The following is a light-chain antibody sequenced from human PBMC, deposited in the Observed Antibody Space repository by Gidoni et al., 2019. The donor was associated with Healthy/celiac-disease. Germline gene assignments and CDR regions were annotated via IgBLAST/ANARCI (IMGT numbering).Light chain of an antibody. V-gene: IGKV1-39*01. J-gene: IGKJ5*01. CDR1: QSISSY. CDR2: AAS. Sequence: DTQMTQSPSSLSASVGDRVTITCRASQSISSYLNWYQQKPGKAPKLLIYAASSLQSGVPSRFSGSGSGTDFTLTISSLQPEDFATYYCQQSYSNLSITFGQGTRLEIK. CDR3: QQSYSNLSIT.